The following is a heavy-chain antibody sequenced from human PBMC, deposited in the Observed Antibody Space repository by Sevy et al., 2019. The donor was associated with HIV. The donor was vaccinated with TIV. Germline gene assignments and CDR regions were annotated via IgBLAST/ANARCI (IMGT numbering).Heavy chain of an antibody. D-gene: IGHD6-19*01. J-gene: IGHJ4*02. CDR1: GFTVTFNS. CDR2: IYVGSNT. V-gene: IGHV3-53*01. Sequence: GGSLRLSCAASGFTVTFNSMSWVRQAPGRGLGWVSVIYVGSNTYYADSVKGRFTIFRDSFKDTVDLQMDSLRPEDSGVYYCVRERAGIDHWGQGTLVTVSS. CDR3: VRERAGIDH.